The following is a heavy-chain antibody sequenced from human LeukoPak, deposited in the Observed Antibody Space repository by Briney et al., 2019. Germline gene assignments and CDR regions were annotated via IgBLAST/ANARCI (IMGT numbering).Heavy chain of an antibody. V-gene: IGHV3-21*01. J-gene: IGHJ4*02. Sequence: GGSLRLSCAASGFTFSSYSLNWVRQAPGKGLEWVSSISSSSSYIYYADSVKGRFTISRDSAKNSLYLQMNSLRAEDAAVYYCARDRIRAYWGQGTLVTVSS. D-gene: IGHD5-18*01. CDR2: ISSSSSYI. CDR3: ARDRIRAY. CDR1: GFTFSSYS.